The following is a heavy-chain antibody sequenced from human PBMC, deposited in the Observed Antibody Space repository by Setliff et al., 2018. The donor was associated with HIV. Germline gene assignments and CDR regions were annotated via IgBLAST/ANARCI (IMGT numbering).Heavy chain of an antibody. Sequence: ASVKVSCKTSGYTFTGYYIHWVRQAPGQGLEWMWWIDPNAGGTKYSQKFQGRVTMTRDTSISTAFMELRRLRSDDTAFYYCARDGDYYASGSYLDWGQGTQVTVSS. D-gene: IGHD3-10*01. CDR2: IDPNAGGT. CDR1: GYTFTGYY. V-gene: IGHV1-2*02. J-gene: IGHJ4*02. CDR3: ARDGDYYASGSYLD.